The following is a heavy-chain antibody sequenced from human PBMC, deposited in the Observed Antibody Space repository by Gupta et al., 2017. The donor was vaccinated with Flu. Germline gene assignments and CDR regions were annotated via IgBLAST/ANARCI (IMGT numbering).Heavy chain of an antibody. CDR2: ISYDGSNK. CDR3: AKEWSHSGWSPYDY. Sequence: VQLVESGGGVVQPGRSLRLSCAASGFTFSGYGMHWGRQAPGKGLGWVAVISYDGSNKYYADSVKGRFTISRDNSKNTLYLQMNSLRAEDTAVYYCAKEWSHSGWSPYDYWGQGTLVTVSS. CDR1: GFTFSGYG. D-gene: IGHD6-19*01. V-gene: IGHV3-30*18. J-gene: IGHJ4*02.